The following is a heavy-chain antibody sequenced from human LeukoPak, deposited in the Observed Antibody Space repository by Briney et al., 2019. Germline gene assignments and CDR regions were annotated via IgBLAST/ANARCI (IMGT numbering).Heavy chain of an antibody. Sequence: PSETLSLTCAVYGGSFSGYYWSWIRQPPGKGLEWIGEINRSGSTNYNPSLKSRVTISVDTSKNQFSLKLSSVTAADTAVYYCARGHVNLNYHDSSGYYYSFVYWGQGTLVTVSS. CDR3: ARGHVNLNYHDSSGYYYSFVY. CDR1: GGSFSGYY. V-gene: IGHV4-34*01. J-gene: IGHJ4*02. D-gene: IGHD3-22*01. CDR2: INRSGST.